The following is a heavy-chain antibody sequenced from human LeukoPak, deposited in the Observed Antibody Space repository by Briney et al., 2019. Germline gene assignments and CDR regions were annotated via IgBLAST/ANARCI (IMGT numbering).Heavy chain of an antibody. D-gene: IGHD6-13*01. CDR1: GFTFSSFA. J-gene: IGHJ4*02. CDR2: MSGDATST. Sequence: GGSLRLSCVASGFTFSSFAMNWVRQAPGKGLEWVSTMSGDATSTYYADSVKGRFTISRDNPKNTLYLQMNSLRAEDTAVYYCAKRTSGSSWYSSDYWGQGTLVTVSS. V-gene: IGHV3-23*01. CDR3: AKRTSGSSWYSSDY.